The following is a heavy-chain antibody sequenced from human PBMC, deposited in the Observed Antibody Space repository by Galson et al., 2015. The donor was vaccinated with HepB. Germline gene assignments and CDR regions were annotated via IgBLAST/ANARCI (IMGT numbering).Heavy chain of an antibody. D-gene: IGHD3-22*01. V-gene: IGHV1-69*13. CDR2: IIPIFGTA. CDR3: ARDNSYYYDSSGYYMPGYFDY. CDR1: GGTFSSYA. J-gene: IGHJ4*02. Sequence: SVKVSCKASGGTFSSYAISWVRQAPGQGLEWMGGIIPIFGTANYAQKFQGRVTITADESTSTAYMELSSLRSDDTAVYYCARDNSYYYDSSGYYMPGYFDYWGQGTLVTVSS.